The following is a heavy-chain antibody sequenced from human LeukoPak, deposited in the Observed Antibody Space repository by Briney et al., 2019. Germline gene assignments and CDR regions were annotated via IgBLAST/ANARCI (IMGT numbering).Heavy chain of an antibody. J-gene: IGHJ5*02. V-gene: IGHV3-30*02. CDR3: ARDLGQYYDTSDNWFDP. CDR1: GFTFGSYG. Sequence: PGGSLRLSCAASGFTFGSYGLHWVRQAPGKGLEWVAFIRYDESNKYYADSVKGRFTMSRDSSKNTLNLQMNSLRAEDTAVYYCARDLGQYYDTSDNWFDPWGQGTLVTVSS. D-gene: IGHD3-22*01. CDR2: IRYDESNK.